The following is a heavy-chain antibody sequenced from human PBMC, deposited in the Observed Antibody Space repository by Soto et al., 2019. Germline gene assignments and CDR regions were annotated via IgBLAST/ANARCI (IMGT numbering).Heavy chain of an antibody. D-gene: IGHD3-10*01. CDR2: IYYSGST. Sequence: QVQLQESGPGLVKPSQTLSLTCTVSGGSISSGGYYWSWIRQHPGKGLEWIGYIYYSGSTYYNPSLKSRVNISVDTSKNQFSLNLSSVTAADTAVYYCARLHGSGSYFDYWGQGTLVTVSS. J-gene: IGHJ4*02. CDR1: GGSISSGGYY. CDR3: ARLHGSGSYFDY. V-gene: IGHV4-31*03.